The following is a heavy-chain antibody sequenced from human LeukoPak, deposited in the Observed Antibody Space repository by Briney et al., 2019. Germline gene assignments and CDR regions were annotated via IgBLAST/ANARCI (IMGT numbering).Heavy chain of an antibody. V-gene: IGHV3-23*01. Sequence: GGSLRLSCAASGFTFSSYAMSWVRQAPGKGLEWVSAISGSGGSTYYADSVKGRFTISRDNSKNTLYLQMNSLRAGDTAVYYCAKGGQLPRGQYYYDSSGYYFDDYWGQGTLVTVSS. CDR3: AKGGQLPRGQYYYDSSGYYFDDY. CDR2: ISGSGGST. J-gene: IGHJ4*02. CDR1: GFTFSSYA. D-gene: IGHD3-22*01.